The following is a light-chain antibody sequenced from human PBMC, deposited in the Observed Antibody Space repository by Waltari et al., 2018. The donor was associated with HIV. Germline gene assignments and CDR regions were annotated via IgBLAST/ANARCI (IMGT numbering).Light chain of an antibody. Sequence: QSALTQPHLVSGSPGQPVTISCTGTSGDIGYYDYVSWYQQHPGEAPKPMLYNVTPRRSGVPDRCSGPKSGDTASLTISGLQAEDEADYFCCSYAGLYTYVFGTGTKVTVL. J-gene: IGLJ1*01. V-gene: IGLV2-11*01. CDR2: NVT. CDR1: SGDIGYYDY. CDR3: CSYAGLYTYV.